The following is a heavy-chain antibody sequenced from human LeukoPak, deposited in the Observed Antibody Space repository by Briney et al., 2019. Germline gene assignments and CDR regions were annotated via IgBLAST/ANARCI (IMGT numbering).Heavy chain of an antibody. CDR1: GGSVSSYY. Sequence: SETLSLTCTVSGGSVSSYYWSWIRQPPGKGLEWIGYIYYSGSTNYNPSLKSPVTISVDTSKNQFSLKLSSVTAADTAVYYCARRTGPPAYAFDIWGQGTMVTVSS. D-gene: IGHD1-14*01. CDR2: IYYSGST. J-gene: IGHJ3*02. V-gene: IGHV4-59*02. CDR3: ARRTGPPAYAFDI.